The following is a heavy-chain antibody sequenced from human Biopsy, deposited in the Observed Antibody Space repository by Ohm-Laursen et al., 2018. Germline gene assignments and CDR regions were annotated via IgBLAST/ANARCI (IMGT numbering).Heavy chain of an antibody. J-gene: IGHJ5*01. CDR2: ISGSGRT. CDR1: GSTFSSYA. CDR3: AKDRDLNLLGWFDP. Sequence: SLRLSCAASGSTFSSYAMSWVRQAPGKGLEWVAAISGSGRTYYADSAKGRFTISRDNSKNTLFLQLSSLRAEDTAVYHRAKDRDLNLLGWFDPWGQGTLVTVSS. D-gene: IGHD2-8*02. V-gene: IGHV3-23*01.